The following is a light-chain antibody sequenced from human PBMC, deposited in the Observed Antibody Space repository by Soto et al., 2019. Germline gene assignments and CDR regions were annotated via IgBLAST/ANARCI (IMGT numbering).Light chain of an antibody. CDR2: EGT. CDR1: SSDVGSYNL. Sequence: QSALTQPASVSGSPGQSITISCTGTSSDVGSYNLVSWYQQHPGTAPRLLIYEGTKRPPGVSSRFSGSKSGNTASLTISGLQAEDEADYYCSSFAGTNTLVFGGGTKLTVL. CDR3: SSFAGTNTLV. J-gene: IGLJ2*01. V-gene: IGLV2-23*01.